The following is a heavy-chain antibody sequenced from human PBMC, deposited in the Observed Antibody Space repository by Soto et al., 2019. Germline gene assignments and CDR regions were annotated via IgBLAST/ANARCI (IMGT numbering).Heavy chain of an antibody. V-gene: IGHV1-46*03. CDR2: INPNGGST. J-gene: IGHJ6*03. CDR3: VRATAARQRDYSYHYYLHI. Sequence: GASVKVSCKASGYIFINYYIHWVRQAPGQGLEWIGIINPNGGSTVYAQKFQGRVTLTRDTSTSTVYVELSSLRSDDTAVYFCVRATAARQRDYSYHYYLHIWGKGTTVTVSS. CDR1: GYIFINYY. D-gene: IGHD6-6*01.